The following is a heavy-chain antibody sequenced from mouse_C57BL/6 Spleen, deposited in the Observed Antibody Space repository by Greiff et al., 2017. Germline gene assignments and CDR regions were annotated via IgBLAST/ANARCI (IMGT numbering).Heavy chain of an antibody. Sequence: QVQLQQPGAELVKPGASVKMSCKASGYTFTSYWITWVKQRPGQGLEWIGDIYPGSGSTNYNEKFKSKATLTVDTSSSTAYMQLSSLTSEDSAVYYCARSGYYYGSSYDYAMDYWGQGTSVTVSS. CDR3: ARSGYYYGSSYDYAMDY. D-gene: IGHD1-1*01. V-gene: IGHV1-55*01. CDR2: IYPGSGST. J-gene: IGHJ4*01. CDR1: GYTFTSYW.